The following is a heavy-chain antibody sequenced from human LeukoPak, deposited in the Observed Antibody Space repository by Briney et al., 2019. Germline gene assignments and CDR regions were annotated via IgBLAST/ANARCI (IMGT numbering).Heavy chain of an antibody. CDR2: INSDGSEG. J-gene: IGHJ3*01. V-gene: IGHV3-7*03. CDR1: GFTFSGFW. CDR3: ARSSYSSSSSV. Sequence: GGSLRLSRAVSGFTFSGFWMSWSRQAPGKGLEWVASINSDGSEGYYAGVVKGRFTISRDNAKNSLYLQINSLRAEDTAVYYCARSSYSSSSSVWGQGTMVTVSS. D-gene: IGHD6-6*01.